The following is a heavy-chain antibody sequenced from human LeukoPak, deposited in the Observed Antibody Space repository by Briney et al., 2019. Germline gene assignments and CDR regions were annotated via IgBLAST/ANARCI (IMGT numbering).Heavy chain of an antibody. CDR1: GGSISSYY. CDR2: IYYSGST. Sequence: PSETLSLTCTVSGGSISSYYWSWLRQPPGKGLEWIGYIYYSGSTNYNPSLKSRVTISVDTSKNQFSLKLSSVTAADTAVYYCARDGFGGNSWYFDLWGRGTLVTVSS. V-gene: IGHV4-59*12. J-gene: IGHJ2*01. D-gene: IGHD4-23*01. CDR3: ARDGFGGNSWYFDL.